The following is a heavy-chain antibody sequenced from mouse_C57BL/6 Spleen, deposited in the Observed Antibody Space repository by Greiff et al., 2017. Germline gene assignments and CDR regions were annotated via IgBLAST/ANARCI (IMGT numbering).Heavy chain of an antibody. CDR1: GFSLTSYG. Sequence: QVQLKQSGPGLVQPSQSLSITCTVSGFSLTSYGVHWVRQSPGKGLEWLGVIWSGGSTDYNAAFISRLSISKDNSKSQVFFKMNSLQADDTAIYYCANPPYDYDDGFAYWGQGTLVTVSA. D-gene: IGHD2-4*01. CDR2: IWSGGST. J-gene: IGHJ3*01. V-gene: IGHV2-2*01. CDR3: ANPPYDYDDGFAY.